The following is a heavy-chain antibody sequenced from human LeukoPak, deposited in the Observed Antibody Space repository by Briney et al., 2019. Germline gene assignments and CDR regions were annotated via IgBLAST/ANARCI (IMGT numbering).Heavy chain of an antibody. D-gene: IGHD3-10*01. CDR2: ISSSSYI. CDR1: GFTFSSYS. CDR3: ARLLWFGELYYFDY. V-gene: IGHV3-21*01. Sequence: GGSLRLSCAASGFTFSSYSMNWVRQAPGKGLEWVSSISSSSYIYYADSVKGRFTISRDNAKNSLYLQMNSLRAEDTAVYYCARLLWFGELYYFDYWGQGTLVTVSS. J-gene: IGHJ4*02.